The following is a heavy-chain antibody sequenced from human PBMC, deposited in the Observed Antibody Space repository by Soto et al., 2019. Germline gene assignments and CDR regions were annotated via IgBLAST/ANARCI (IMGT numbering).Heavy chain of an antibody. V-gene: IGHV1-69*02. CDR3: ARAGFGDYYDSRPGGMDV. J-gene: IGHJ6*02. CDR2: IIPILGIA. CDR1: GGTFSSYT. D-gene: IGHD3-22*01. Sequence: GASVKVSCKASGGTFSSYTISWVRQAPGQGLEWMGRIIPILGIANYAQKFQGRVTITADKSTSTAYMELSSLRSEDTAVYYCARAGFGDYYDSRPGGMDVWGQGTRVTVS.